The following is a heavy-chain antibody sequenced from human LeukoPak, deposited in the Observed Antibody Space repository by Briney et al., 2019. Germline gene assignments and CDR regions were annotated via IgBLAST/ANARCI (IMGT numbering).Heavy chain of an antibody. D-gene: IGHD1/OR15-1a*01. CDR3: AREREHSFDY. J-gene: IGHJ4*02. Sequence: SQTLSLTCAVSGDSFSSNSVAWNWLRQTPSRGLEWLGRTYYRSKWYIEYAESVRSRMTINADTSKNQFSLQLNSVSPEDTAVYYCAREREHSFDYWGQGTLVTVSS. V-gene: IGHV6-1*01. CDR2: TYYRSKWYI. CDR1: GDSFSSNSVA.